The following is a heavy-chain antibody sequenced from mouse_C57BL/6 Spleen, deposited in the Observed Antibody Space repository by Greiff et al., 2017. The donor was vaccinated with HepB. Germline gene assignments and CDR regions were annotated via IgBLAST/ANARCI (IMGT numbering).Heavy chain of an antibody. J-gene: IGHJ1*03. D-gene: IGHD3-3*01. CDR2: IDPEDGET. CDR1: GFNIKDYY. V-gene: IGHV14-2*01. Sequence: EVKLMESGAELVKPGASVKLSCTASGFNIKDYYMHWVKQRTEQGLEWIGRIDPEDGETKYAPKFQGKATITADTSSNKAYLQLSSLTSEDTAVYYCARGDGDWYFDVWGTGTTVTVSS. CDR3: ARGDGDWYFDV.